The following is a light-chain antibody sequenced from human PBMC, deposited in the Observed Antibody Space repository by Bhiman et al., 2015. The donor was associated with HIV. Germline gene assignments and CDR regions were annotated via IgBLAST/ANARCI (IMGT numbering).Light chain of an antibody. CDR2: DVS. CDR3: SSYTSSTGA. J-gene: IGLJ2*01. V-gene: IGLV2-14*03. CDR1: SSDVGGYNY. Sequence: QSALTQPASVSGSPGQSITISCTGTSSDVGGYNYVSWCQQHPGKAPKLMIYDVSNRPSGVSNRFSGSKSGNTASLTISGLQAEDEADYYCSSYTSSTGAFGGGTKLTVL.